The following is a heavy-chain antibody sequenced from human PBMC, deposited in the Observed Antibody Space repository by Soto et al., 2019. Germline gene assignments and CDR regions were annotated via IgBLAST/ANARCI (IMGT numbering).Heavy chain of an antibody. D-gene: IGHD6-13*01. CDR2: IYYSGST. V-gene: IGHV4-59*01. CDR3: ARGSSWYSCQTD. J-gene: IGHJ4*02. Sequence: SETLSLTCTVSGGSISRYYRSWIRQPPGKGLEWIGYIYYSGSTNYNPSLKSRVTISVDTSKNQFSLKLSSVTAADTAVYYCARGSSWYSCQTDWGQGTLVTVSS. CDR1: GGSISRYY.